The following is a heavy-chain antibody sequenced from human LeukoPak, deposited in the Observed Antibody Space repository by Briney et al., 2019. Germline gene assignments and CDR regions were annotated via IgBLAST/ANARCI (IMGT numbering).Heavy chain of an antibody. J-gene: IGHJ4*02. CDR2: ISYDGSNK. CDR1: GFTFNTYS. Sequence: GGSLRLSCAASGFTFNTYSMNWVRQAPGKGLEWVALISYDGSNKYYADSVKGRFTISRDNSKNTVYLQINSLRAEDTAVYYCARRDGYNPIDYWGQGTLVTVSS. CDR3: ARRDGYNPIDY. D-gene: IGHD5-24*01. V-gene: IGHV3-30-3*01.